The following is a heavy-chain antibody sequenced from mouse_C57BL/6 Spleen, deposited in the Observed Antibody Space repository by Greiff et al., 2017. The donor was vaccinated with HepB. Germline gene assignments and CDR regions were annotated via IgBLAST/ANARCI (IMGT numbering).Heavy chain of an antibody. J-gene: IGHJ2*01. D-gene: IGHD1-1*01. Sequence: EVQRVESGGGLVKPGGSLKLSCAASGFTFSSYAMSWVRQTPEKRLEWVATISDGGSYTYYPDNVKGRFTISRDNAKNNLYLQMSHLKSEDTAMYYCARRLTGFDYWGQGTTLTVSS. CDR3: ARRLTGFDY. CDR2: ISDGGSYT. V-gene: IGHV5-4*01. CDR1: GFTFSSYA.